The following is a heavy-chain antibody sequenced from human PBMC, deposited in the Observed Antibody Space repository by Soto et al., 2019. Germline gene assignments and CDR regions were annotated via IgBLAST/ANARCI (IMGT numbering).Heavy chain of an antibody. J-gene: IGHJ5*02. CDR1: GFTFSSYS. CDR3: ARGSLSLRARAPVVQTAPRFDP. D-gene: IGHD2-2*01. CDR2: IQEDGSEK. V-gene: IGHV3-7*03. Sequence: PWGSLRLSCAASGFTFSSYSMTWVRQAPWRWLEWVANIQEDGSEKYYVDTVKVRFTISRDNGKNFLYLQMNNLRVEDRAVYFCARGSLSLRARAPVVQTAPRFDPWGQGTLVTVSS.